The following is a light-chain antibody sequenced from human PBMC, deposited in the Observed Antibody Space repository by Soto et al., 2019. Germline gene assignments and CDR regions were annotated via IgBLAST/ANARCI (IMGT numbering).Light chain of an antibody. V-gene: IGKV1-5*01. CDR1: QSISRS. Sequence: DIQMTQSPSTLSASVGDRVTITCRASQSISRSLAWYQQKPGKAPNPLIYDASSLESGVPSRFSGSGFGTEFTLTISSLQPDDFATYYCQQYNSYLLTFGPGTTVDIK. CDR2: DAS. CDR3: QQYNSYLLT. J-gene: IGKJ3*01.